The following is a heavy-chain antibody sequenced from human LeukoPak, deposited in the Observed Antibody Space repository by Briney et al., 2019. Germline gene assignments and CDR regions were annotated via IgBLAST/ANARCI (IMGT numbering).Heavy chain of an antibody. CDR1: GGSFSGYY. CDR3: ATGYSSSWYYFDY. Sequence: SETLSLTCAVYGGSFSGYYWSWIRQPPGKGLEWSGEINHSGSTNYNPSLKSRVTISVDTSKNQFSLKLSSVTAADTAVYYCATGYSSSWYYFDYWGQGTLVTVSS. J-gene: IGHJ4*02. CDR2: INHSGST. V-gene: IGHV4-34*01. D-gene: IGHD6-13*01.